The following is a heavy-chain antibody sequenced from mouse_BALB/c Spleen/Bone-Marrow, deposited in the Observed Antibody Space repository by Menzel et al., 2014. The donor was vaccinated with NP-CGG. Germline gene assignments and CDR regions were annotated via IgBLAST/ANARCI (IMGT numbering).Heavy chain of an antibody. CDR3: TRCGTLGAMDY. Sequence: VQLQQSGAELARPGASVKLSCKASGYTLTSYWINWVKQRPGQGLEWIGNIYPSDSYTNYNQKFKDKATLTVDKSSSTAYMQLSSPTSEDSAVYYCTRCGTLGAMDYWGQGTSVTVSS. D-gene: IGHD4-1*01. V-gene: IGHV1-69*02. CDR2: IYPSDSYT. J-gene: IGHJ4*01. CDR1: GYTLTSYW.